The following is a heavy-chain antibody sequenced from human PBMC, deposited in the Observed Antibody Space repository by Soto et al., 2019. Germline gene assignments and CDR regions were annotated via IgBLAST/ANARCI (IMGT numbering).Heavy chain of an antibody. J-gene: IGHJ1*01. V-gene: IGHV3-48*03. CDR3: ARGGVY. D-gene: IGHD2-8*01. Sequence: SCEATGFTFSSHEMNWIRQTPGKRLEWIAKISGSGSTINYADSVKGRFTISRDNVQRTLHLQMDSLRVEDTGVYYCARGGVYWGRGTLVTVS. CDR1: GFTFSSHE. CDR2: ISGSGSTI.